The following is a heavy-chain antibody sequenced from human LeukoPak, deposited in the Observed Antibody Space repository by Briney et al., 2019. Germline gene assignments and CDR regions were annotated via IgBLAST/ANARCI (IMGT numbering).Heavy chain of an antibody. Sequence: GGSLRLSCAASGFSFSGTAIHWVRQASGKGLEWVGRIRSKANSYAIAYTASVKGRFTISRDDSKNTAYLQMNSLKTEDTAVYYCIGGLDYWGQGTLVTVSS. CDR1: GFSFSGTA. D-gene: IGHD2-15*01. CDR3: IGGLDY. J-gene: IGHJ4*02. V-gene: IGHV3-73*01. CDR2: IRSKANSYAI.